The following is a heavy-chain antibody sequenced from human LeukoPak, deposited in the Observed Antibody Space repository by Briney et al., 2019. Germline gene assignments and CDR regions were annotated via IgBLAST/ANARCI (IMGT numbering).Heavy chain of an antibody. D-gene: IGHD7-27*01. J-gene: IGHJ3*02. V-gene: IGHV5-51*01. Sequence: GESLKISCKGSGYNFASYWIGWVRQMPGKGLEWMGIIYPADSDTRYSPSFQGQVTISADKSISTAYLQWSSLKASDTAMYYCARRSSGDAFDIWGQGTMVTVSS. CDR2: IYPADSDT. CDR3: ARRSSGDAFDI. CDR1: GYNFASYW.